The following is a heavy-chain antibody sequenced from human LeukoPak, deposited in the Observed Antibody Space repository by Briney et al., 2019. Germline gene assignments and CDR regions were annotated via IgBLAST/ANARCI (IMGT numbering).Heavy chain of an antibody. CDR3: ARAARYCSSTSCCDY. CDR2: IGTAGDT. V-gene: IGHV3-13*01. D-gene: IGHD2-2*01. Sequence: GGSLRLSCAASGFTFSSYDMHWVRQATGKGLEWVSAIGTAGDTYYPGSVKGRFTISRENAKNSLYLQMNSLRAEDTAVYYCARAARYCSSTSCCDYWGQGTLVTVSS. CDR1: GFTFSSYD. J-gene: IGHJ4*02.